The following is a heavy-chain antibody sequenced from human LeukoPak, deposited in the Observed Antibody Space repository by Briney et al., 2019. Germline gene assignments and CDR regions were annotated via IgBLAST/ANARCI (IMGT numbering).Heavy chain of an antibody. CDR1: GGSISSYY. CDR3: AREAVAGTKDYYYYGMDV. J-gene: IGHJ6*02. Sequence: SETLPLTCTVSGGSISSYYWSWIRQPAGKGLEWIGRIYTSGSTNYNPSLKSRVTMSVDTSRNQFSLKLSSVTAADTAVYYCAREAVAGTKDYYYYGMDVWGQGTTVTVSS. D-gene: IGHD6-19*01. CDR2: IYTSGST. V-gene: IGHV4-4*07.